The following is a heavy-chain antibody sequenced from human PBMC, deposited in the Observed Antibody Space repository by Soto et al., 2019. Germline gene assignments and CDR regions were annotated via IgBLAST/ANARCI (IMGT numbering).Heavy chain of an antibody. V-gene: IGHV3-9*01. J-gene: IGHJ4*02. D-gene: IGHD3-16*01. CDR1: GFTFDDYA. CDR3: AKESEGGVGLFDF. CDR2: ISWNSGSI. Sequence: EVQVVESGGGLVQPGGSLRLSCAASGFTFDDYAMHWVRQAPGKGLEWVSGISWNSGSIGYADSVKGRFTITGDNAKNSLYLQMHSLRAEDTALYDCAKESEGGVGLFDFWGQGTLGNGSS.